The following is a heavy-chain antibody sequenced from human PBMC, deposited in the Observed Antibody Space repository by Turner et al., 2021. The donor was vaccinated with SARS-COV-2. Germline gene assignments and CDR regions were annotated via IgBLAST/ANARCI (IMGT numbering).Heavy chain of an antibody. CDR3: ATGYQLRVNWFDP. D-gene: IGHD2-2*01. Sequence: QVQLVQSAAEVRKPGASVKVSCKISGYTLTELSMYWVRQAPGKGLEWSGGFGPEEGEAIYAQNFQGRVTMTEDTSTDIAYMELSSLRSEDTAVYFCATGYQLRVNWFDPWGQGTLVTFSS. V-gene: IGHV1-24*01. CDR1: GYTLTELS. J-gene: IGHJ5*02. CDR2: FGPEEGEA.